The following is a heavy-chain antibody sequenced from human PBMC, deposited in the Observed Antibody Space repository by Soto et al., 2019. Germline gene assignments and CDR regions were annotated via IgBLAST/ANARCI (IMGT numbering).Heavy chain of an antibody. CDR1: GFTFSNFA. Sequence: GGSLRLSCAASGFTFSNFAMTWVRQAPGKGLEWVSRISDSGDTTYYADSVKGRFTISRENSKNTLYLLMNNLRAEDTAVYYCAKGTTKYNWNYFDYWGQGTLVTVSS. CDR3: AKGTTKYNWNYFDY. V-gene: IGHV3-23*01. D-gene: IGHD1-20*01. J-gene: IGHJ4*02. CDR2: ISDSGDTT.